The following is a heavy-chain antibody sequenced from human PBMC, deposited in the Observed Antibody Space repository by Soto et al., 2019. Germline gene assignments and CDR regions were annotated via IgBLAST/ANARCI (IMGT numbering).Heavy chain of an antibody. CDR3: ARDQGFLEWNYGMDV. V-gene: IGHV1-18*01. CDR1: GYTFTSYG. CDR2: ISAYNGNT. J-gene: IGHJ6*02. D-gene: IGHD3-3*01. Sequence: QVQLVQSGAEVKKPGASVKVSCKASGYTFTSYGISWVRQAPGQGLEWMGWISAYNGNTNYAQKLQGRVTMTTDTSTSTAYMERRSLRSDDTAVYYCARDQGFLEWNYGMDVWGQGTTVTVSS.